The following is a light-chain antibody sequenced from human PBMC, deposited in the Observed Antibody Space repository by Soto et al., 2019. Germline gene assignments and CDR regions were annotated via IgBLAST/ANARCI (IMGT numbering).Light chain of an antibody. V-gene: IGKV1-39*01. CDR3: QQYNSYS. CDR1: QRIGTH. Sequence: DIQMTQSPSSLSASVGDRVTITCRTSQRIGTHLNWYHEKPGKAPKLLIYAASSLQSGVPSRFSGSGSGTEFTLTISSLQPDDFATYYCQQYNSYSFGQGTKVDI. J-gene: IGKJ1*01. CDR2: AAS.